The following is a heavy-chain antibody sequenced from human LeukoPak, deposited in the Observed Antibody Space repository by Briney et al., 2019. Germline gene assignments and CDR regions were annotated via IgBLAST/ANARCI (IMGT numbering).Heavy chain of an antibody. J-gene: IGHJ4*02. CDR1: GYTFTGYY. Sequence: ASVKVSCKASGYTFTGYYMHWVRQAPGQGLEWMGWINPNSGGTNYAQKFQGRVTMTRDTSISTAYMELSRLRSDDTAVYYCARDQNDFWSGYYTVYWGQGTLVTVSS. D-gene: IGHD3-3*01. V-gene: IGHV1-2*02. CDR3: ARDQNDFWSGYYTVY. CDR2: INPNSGGT.